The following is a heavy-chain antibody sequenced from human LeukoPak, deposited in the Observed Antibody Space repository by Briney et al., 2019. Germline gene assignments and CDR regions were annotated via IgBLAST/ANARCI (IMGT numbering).Heavy chain of an antibody. V-gene: IGHV4-61*02. CDR2: VHTSGST. J-gene: IGHJ4*02. CDR3: ARESRILLERLSIDY. D-gene: IGHD1-1*01. CDR1: GGSISRGSYY. Sequence: PSETLSLTCIVSGGSISRGSYYWSWIRQPAGRGLEWIGRVHTSGSTNYNPSLKSRVTLSQDTSKNQFYLRLTSVTAADTAVYYCARESRILLERLSIDYWGQGTLVTVSS.